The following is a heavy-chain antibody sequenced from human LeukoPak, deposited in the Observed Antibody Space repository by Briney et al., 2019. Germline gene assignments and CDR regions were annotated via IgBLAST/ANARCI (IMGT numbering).Heavy chain of an antibody. CDR1: GFTFSNYW. D-gene: IGHD3-10*01. Sequence: GGSLRLSCAASGFTFSNYWMQWVRQAPGKGLVWISRINGEGGTSYADSVTGRFTISRDNAKNTVHLQMNSLRAEDTAVYYCARDLVYGSGSCGHWGQGTLVTVSS. J-gene: IGHJ4*02. CDR3: ARDLVYGSGSCGH. V-gene: IGHV3-74*01. CDR2: INGEGGT.